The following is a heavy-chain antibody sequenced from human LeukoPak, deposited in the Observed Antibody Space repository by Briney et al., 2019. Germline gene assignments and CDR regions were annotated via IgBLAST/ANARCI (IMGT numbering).Heavy chain of an antibody. D-gene: IGHD3-22*01. CDR2: IKQDGSEK. Sequence: PGGSLRLSCAASGFTFSSYAMHWVRQAPGKGLEWVANIKQDGSEKYYVDSVKGRFTISRDNAKNSLYLQMNSLRAEDTAVYYCARGGGYYYFDYWGQGTLVTVSS. CDR3: ARGGGYYYFDY. V-gene: IGHV3-7*01. J-gene: IGHJ4*02. CDR1: GFTFSSYA.